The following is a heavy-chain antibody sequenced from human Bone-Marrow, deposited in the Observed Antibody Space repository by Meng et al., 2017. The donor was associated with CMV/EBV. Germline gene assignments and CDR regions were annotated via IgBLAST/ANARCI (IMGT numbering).Heavy chain of an antibody. CDR3: AREAVYCSSTSCYQNGMDV. D-gene: IGHD2-2*01. Sequence: GALRLSCAASGFTFRDYYMSWIRQAPGKGLEWVSYISSSGSTIYYADSVKGRFTISRDNAKNSLYLQMNSLRAEDTAVYYCAREAVYCSSTSCYQNGMDVWGQGTTVTVSS. CDR2: ISSSGSTI. V-gene: IGHV3-11*04. CDR1: GFTFRDYY. J-gene: IGHJ6*02.